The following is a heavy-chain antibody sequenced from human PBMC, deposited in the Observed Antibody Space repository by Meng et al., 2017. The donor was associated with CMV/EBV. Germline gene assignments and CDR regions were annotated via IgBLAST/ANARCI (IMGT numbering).Heavy chain of an antibody. Sequence: GGSLKISCAASGFTFSSYAMHWVRQAPGKGLEWVAVISYDGSNKYYADSVKGRFTISRDNSKNTLYLQMNSLRAEDTAVYYCARDHIVVVPAAIGYYYYYYGMDVWGQGTTVTVSS. CDR3: ARDHIVVVPAAIGYYYYYYGMDV. CDR2: ISYDGSNK. CDR1: GFTFSSYA. J-gene: IGHJ6*02. V-gene: IGHV3-30*04. D-gene: IGHD2-2*01.